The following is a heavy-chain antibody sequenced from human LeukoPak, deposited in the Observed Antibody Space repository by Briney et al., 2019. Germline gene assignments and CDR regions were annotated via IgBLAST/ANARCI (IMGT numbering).Heavy chain of an antibody. CDR1: GFTFSDYY. D-gene: IGHD3-22*01. Sequence: GGSLRLSCAASGFTFSDYYMSWIRQAPGKGLEWVSYISSSGSTIYYADSVKGRFTISRDNAKNPLYLQMNSLRAEDTAVYYCARDGHYYDSSGYNYYYYGMDVWGQGTTVTVSS. V-gene: IGHV3-11*01. CDR2: ISSSGSTI. CDR3: ARDGHYYDSSGYNYYYYGMDV. J-gene: IGHJ6*02.